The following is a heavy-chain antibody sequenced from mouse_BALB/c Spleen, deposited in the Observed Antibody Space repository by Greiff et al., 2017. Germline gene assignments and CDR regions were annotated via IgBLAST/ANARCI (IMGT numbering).Heavy chain of an antibody. CDR2: INPYNDGT. CDR3: ARGSLLRPAWFAY. J-gene: IGHJ3*01. V-gene: IGHV1-14*01. Sequence: EVQLQESGPELVKPGASVKMSCKASGYTFTSYVMHWVKQKPGQGLEWIGYINPYNDGTKYNEKFKGKATLTSDKSSSTAYMELSSLTSEDSAVYYCARGSLLRPAWFAYWGQGTLVTVSA. D-gene: IGHD1-2*01. CDR1: GYTFTSYV.